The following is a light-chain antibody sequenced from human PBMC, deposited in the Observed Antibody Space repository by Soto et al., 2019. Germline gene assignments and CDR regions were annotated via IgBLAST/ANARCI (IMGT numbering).Light chain of an antibody. CDR2: DNT. Sequence: QSVLTQPPSVSGAPGERVTISCTGSSSDIGAGYRVRWYQQVPGTAPKLLIYDNTNRPSGVSVRFSGSKSGTSASLAISGLQAEDEADYYCGTWDFGLSTVVFGGGTQLTVL. CDR3: GTWDFGLSTVV. CDR1: SSDIGAGYR. J-gene: IGLJ2*01. V-gene: IGLV1-40*01.